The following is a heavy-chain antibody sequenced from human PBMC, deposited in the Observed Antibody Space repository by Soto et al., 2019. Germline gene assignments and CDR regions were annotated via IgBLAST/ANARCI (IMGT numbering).Heavy chain of an antibody. Sequence: SETLSLTCTVSGGSISSSSYYWGWIRQPPGKGLEWIGSIYYSGSTYYNPSLKSRVTISVDTSKNQFSLKLSSVTAADTAVYYFVRNHYYGSGTEDYWGQGSLVTVSS. J-gene: IGHJ4*02. CDR1: GGSISSSSYY. CDR3: VRNHYYGSGTEDY. D-gene: IGHD3-10*01. V-gene: IGHV4-39*01. CDR2: IYYSGST.